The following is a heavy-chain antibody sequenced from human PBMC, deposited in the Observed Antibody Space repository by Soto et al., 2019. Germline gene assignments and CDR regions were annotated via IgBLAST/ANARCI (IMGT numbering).Heavy chain of an antibody. D-gene: IGHD3-10*01. CDR2: IYYSGST. Sequence: PSETLSLTCTVSGGSISSYYWSWIRQPPGKGLEWIGYIYYSGSTNYNPSLKSRVTISVDTSKNQFSPKLSSVTAADTAVYYCARTLWFGEGWWFDPWGQGTLVTVSS. CDR3: ARTLWFGEGWWFDP. CDR1: GGSISSYY. V-gene: IGHV4-59*01. J-gene: IGHJ5*02.